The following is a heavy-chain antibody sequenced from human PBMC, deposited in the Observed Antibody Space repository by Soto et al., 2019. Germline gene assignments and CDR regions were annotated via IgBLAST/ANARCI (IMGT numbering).Heavy chain of an antibody. D-gene: IGHD3-22*01. Sequence: GGSLRLSCAASGFTFSSYGMHWVRQAPGKGLEWVAVIWYDGSNKYYADSVKGRFTISRDNSKNTLYLQMNSLRAEDTAVYYCARLYYYDSSGSFDYWGQGTLVTVSS. CDR2: IWYDGSNK. CDR3: ARLYYYDSSGSFDY. V-gene: IGHV3-33*01. J-gene: IGHJ4*02. CDR1: GFTFSSYG.